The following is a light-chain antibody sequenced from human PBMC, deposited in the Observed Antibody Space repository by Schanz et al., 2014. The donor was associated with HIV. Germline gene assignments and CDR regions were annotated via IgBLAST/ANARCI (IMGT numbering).Light chain of an antibody. J-gene: IGLJ3*02. CDR3: GSYRSGSSPWV. Sequence: QSVLTQPPSVSGTPGQRVTIFCSGSSSNTGINKANWYQHLPGTAPRLLMYANMERPSGVPDRFSGSGSGTSASLAISGLQSEDEADYYCGSYRSGSSPWVFGGGTKLTVL. V-gene: IGLV1-44*01. CDR1: SSNTGINK. CDR2: ANM.